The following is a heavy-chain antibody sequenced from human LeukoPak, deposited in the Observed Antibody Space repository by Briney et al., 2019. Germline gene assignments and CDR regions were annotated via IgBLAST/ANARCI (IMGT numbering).Heavy chain of an antibody. J-gene: IGHJ4*02. Sequence: GRSLRLSCAASGFTFSGYGMHWVRQAPGKGLEWVAVIWYDGSNKYYADSVKGRFTISRDNSKNMLYLQMNSLRAEDTAVYYCAKDINYDSSGYFIDYWGQGTLVTVSS. CDR1: GFTFSGYG. V-gene: IGHV3-33*06. D-gene: IGHD3-22*01. CDR3: AKDINYDSSGYFIDY. CDR2: IWYDGSNK.